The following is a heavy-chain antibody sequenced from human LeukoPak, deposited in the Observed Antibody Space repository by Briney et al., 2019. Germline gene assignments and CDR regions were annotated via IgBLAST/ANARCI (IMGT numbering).Heavy chain of an antibody. V-gene: IGHV3-49*04. CDR2: IRGKAYGGTT. J-gene: IGHJ4*02. Sequence: GGSLRLSCTTSGFIFGDYGVSWVRQAPGKGLEWVGFIRGKAYGGTTEYAASMKGRFTISRDDSKSIAYLQMNSLKTEDTAVYYCARAYFSILTRYYIDYWGQGTLVTVSS. D-gene: IGHD3-9*01. CDR1: GFIFGDYG. CDR3: ARAYFSILTRYYIDY.